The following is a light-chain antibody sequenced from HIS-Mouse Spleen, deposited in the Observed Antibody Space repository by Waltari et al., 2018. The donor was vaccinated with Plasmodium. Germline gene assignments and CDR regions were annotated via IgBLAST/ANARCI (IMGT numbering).Light chain of an antibody. V-gene: IGLV2-23*03. CDR3: CSYAGSSTFV. Sequence: QSALTQPAPVSGSPGQSTTISCTGTSSDVGSYNLVSWYQQHPSKAPKLMIYEGSKRPSGVSNRFSGSKSGNTASLTISGLQAEDEADYYCCSYAGSSTFVFGGGTKLTVL. CDR2: EGS. CDR1: SSDVGSYNL. J-gene: IGLJ3*02.